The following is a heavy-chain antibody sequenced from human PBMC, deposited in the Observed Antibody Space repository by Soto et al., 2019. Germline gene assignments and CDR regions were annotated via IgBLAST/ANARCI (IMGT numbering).Heavy chain of an antibody. CDR1: GVSLSTSGEG. J-gene: IGHJ4*02. CDR3: AHRQRTVVVGAPFDL. Sequence: QITLRESGPTLVQPTQTLTLTCTLSGVSLSTSGEGVGWIRQPPGKALEWLALIYWDDDKRFSPSLKSRLAITRDISKNQVVMTMTDMAHEDTAIYYCAHRQRTVVVGAPFDLWGQGSQVTVSS. D-gene: IGHD2-15*01. V-gene: IGHV2-5*02. CDR2: IYWDDDK.